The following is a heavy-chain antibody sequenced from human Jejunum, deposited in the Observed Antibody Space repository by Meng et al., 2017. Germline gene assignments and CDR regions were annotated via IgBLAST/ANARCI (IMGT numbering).Heavy chain of an antibody. CDR2: ITSSGSYI. D-gene: IGHD3-16*01. CDR1: GFTFSSHT. V-gene: IGHV3-21*01. Sequence: GESLKISCAASGFTFSSHTMNWVRQAPGKGLEWVSSITSSGSYIYYADSVKGRFTISRDNAQNSLFLQMNSLRAEDTAVYYCARDAIGGSLDYVWGTHSFDYWGQGTRVTCSS. CDR3: ARDAIGGSLDYVWGTHSFDY. J-gene: IGHJ4*02.